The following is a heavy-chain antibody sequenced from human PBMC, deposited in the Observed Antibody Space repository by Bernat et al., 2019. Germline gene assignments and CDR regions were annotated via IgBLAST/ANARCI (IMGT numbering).Heavy chain of an antibody. V-gene: IGHV4-4*02. CDR3: ARDHYDFWSGYYKVFDY. CDR1: GGSISSSNW. D-gene: IGHD3-3*01. Sequence: QVQLQESGPGLVKPSGTLSLTCAVSGGSISSSNWWRWVRQPPGKGLEWIGEIYHSGSTNYNPSLKSRVTISVDKSKNQFSLKLSSVTAADTAVYYCARDHYDFWSGYYKVFDYWGQGTLVTVSS. J-gene: IGHJ4*02. CDR2: IYHSGST.